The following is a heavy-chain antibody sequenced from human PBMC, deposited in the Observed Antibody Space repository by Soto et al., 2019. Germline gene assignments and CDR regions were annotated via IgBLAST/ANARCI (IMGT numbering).Heavy chain of an antibody. CDR1: GFTFSRHW. V-gene: IGHV3-74*01. Sequence: EVQLVESGGAVVQTGGSLRLSCAASGFTFSRHWMHWVRQAPGKGLSWVSHIGPDGYRTRDADSVKGRFIISRDNAKNTLYLHMNNLRDDDTAFYYCVRDQNLAYVYWGPGILVTVSS. CDR3: VRDQNLAYVY. CDR2: IGPDGYRT. D-gene: IGHD3-10*02. J-gene: IGHJ4*02.